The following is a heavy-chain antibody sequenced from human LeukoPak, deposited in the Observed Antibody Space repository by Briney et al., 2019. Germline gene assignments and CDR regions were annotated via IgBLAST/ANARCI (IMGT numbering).Heavy chain of an antibody. Sequence: PGGSLRLSCAASGFTFSNYYMSWLRQAPGKGLEWVSYISSSDSTMYYADSVKGRFTISRDNAKNSLYLQTNSLRAEDTAVYYCARAVEKSLDYWGQGTLVTVSS. CDR1: GFTFSNYY. V-gene: IGHV3-11*01. CDR3: ARAVEKSLDY. J-gene: IGHJ4*02. CDR2: ISSSDSTM.